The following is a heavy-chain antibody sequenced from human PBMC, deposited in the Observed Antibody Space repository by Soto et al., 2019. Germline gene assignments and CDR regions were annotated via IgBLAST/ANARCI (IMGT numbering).Heavy chain of an antibody. Sequence: TSVKVSCKASGGTFSSYAISWVRQAPGQGLEWMGGIIPILGIANYAQKFQGRVTITADKSTSTAYMELSSLRSEDTAVYYCAGCPEDTAMVYYYYGMDVWGQGTTVTVSS. D-gene: IGHD5-18*01. CDR1: GGTFSSYA. J-gene: IGHJ6*02. CDR2: IIPILGIA. CDR3: AGCPEDTAMVYYYYGMDV. V-gene: IGHV1-69*10.